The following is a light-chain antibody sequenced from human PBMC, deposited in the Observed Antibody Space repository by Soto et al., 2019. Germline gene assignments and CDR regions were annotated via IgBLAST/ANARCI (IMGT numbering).Light chain of an antibody. V-gene: IGKV3-20*01. CDR3: QQYGSFSLT. CDR1: QSVSSSY. CDR2: GAS. Sequence: EIVLTQSPGTLSLSPGERATLSCRASQSVSSSYLAWYQQKPGQAPRLLIYGASSRATGIPDRFSGSGSGTDFTLTISRLEPEDFAVYYCQQYGSFSLTVGQGTKVEIK. J-gene: IGKJ1*01.